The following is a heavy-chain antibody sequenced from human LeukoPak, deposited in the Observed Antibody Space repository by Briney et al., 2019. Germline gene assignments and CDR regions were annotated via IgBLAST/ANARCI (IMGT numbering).Heavy chain of an antibody. J-gene: IGHJ4*02. Sequence: ASVKVSCKASGFTLTDYYIHWFQQAPGQGPEWLGWMKSDTGGTYYAQKFQGRVNLTRDTSSNTAYMELTRLRSDDTAVYFCGRDSAVQYGTFFDYWGQGTLVTVSS. D-gene: IGHD2/OR15-2a*01. CDR1: GFTLTDYY. V-gene: IGHV1-2*02. CDR2: MKSDTGGT. CDR3: GRDSAVQYGTFFDY.